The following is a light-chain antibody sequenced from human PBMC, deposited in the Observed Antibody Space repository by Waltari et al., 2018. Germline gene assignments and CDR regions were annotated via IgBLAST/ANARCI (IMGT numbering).Light chain of an antibody. CDR3: HVWDGKTVM. CDR1: NIGGRS. CDR2: LDR. Sequence: SSVLTQAPSVSVAPGQTATVTCGGDNIGGRSVHWYQQRPGRAPVLVVYLDRDRPSGIPDQFSGSKSGNAATLTISRVEAGDEADYYCHVWDGKTVMFGGGTKLTVL. V-gene: IGLV3-21*02. J-gene: IGLJ3*02.